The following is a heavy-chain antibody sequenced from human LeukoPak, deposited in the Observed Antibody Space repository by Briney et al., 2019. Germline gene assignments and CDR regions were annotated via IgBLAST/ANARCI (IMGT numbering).Heavy chain of an antibody. CDR1: RGSISSSISSSF. Sequence: ASETPSLTCTVSRGSISSSISSSFWSWIRQPAGKGLEWIGRIYTSGSTNYNPSLKSRVTMSVDTAKNQFSLKLSSVTAADTAVYYCAYSSSAGYYGMDVWGQGTTVTVSS. CDR2: IYTSGST. V-gene: IGHV4-4*07. CDR3: AYSSSAGYYGMDV. J-gene: IGHJ6*02. D-gene: IGHD6-6*01.